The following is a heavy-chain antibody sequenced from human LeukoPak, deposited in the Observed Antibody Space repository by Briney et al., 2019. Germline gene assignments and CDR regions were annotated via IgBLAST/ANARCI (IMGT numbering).Heavy chain of an antibody. J-gene: IGHJ4*02. V-gene: IGHV3-30*02. CDR3: AKENWVYNWKYDSSGSGINY. CDR1: GFTFSSYG. CDR2: IRYDGSNQ. D-gene: IGHD3-22*01. Sequence: GGSLRLSCAASGFTFSSYGMQWVRQAPGKGLEWVAFIRYDGSNQYYTDSVKGRFTISRDNSKNTLYLQMNSLRAEDAAVYYCAKENWVYNWKYDSSGSGINYWGQGTLVTVSS.